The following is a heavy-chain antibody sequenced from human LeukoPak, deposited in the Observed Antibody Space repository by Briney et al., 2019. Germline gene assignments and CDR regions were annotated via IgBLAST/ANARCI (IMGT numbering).Heavy chain of an antibody. V-gene: IGHV1-46*01. Sequence: ASVKVSCKASRYTFTTYSMHWVRQAPGQGLEWMGIINPSGSSTNYAQKFQGRVTMTRDMSTSTVYMELSSLRSEDTAVYYGARDRERIWRRTYLDYWGQGTLVTVSS. CDR3: ARDRERIWRRTYLDY. J-gene: IGHJ4*02. D-gene: IGHD2-15*01. CDR2: INPSGSST. CDR1: RYTFTTYS.